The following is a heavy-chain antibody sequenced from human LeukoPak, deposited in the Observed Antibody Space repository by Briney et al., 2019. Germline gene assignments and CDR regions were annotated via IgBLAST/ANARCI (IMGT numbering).Heavy chain of an antibody. D-gene: IGHD3-3*01. CDR1: GFTFSFYS. Sequence: PGGSLRLSCVASGFTFSFYSMNWVRQPPGKGLEWVSSISSVSSYIYSANSVRGRFTISRDNAKNSLYLQMNSLRVEDTAVYYCARDPSQFLEPHWLDPWGQGTLVTVSS. CDR3: ARDPSQFLEPHWLDP. CDR2: ISSVSSYI. J-gene: IGHJ5*02. V-gene: IGHV3-21*01.